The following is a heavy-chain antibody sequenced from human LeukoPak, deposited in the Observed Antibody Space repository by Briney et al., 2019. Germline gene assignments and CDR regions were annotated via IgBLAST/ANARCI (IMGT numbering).Heavy chain of an antibody. V-gene: IGHV3-15*01. D-gene: IGHD6-19*01. CDR2: IKSKTDGGTT. Sequence: GGSLRLSCAASGFNVRSYYMSWVRQAPGKGLEWVGRIKSKTDGGTTDYAAPVKGRFTISRDDSKNTLYLQMNSLKTEDTAVYYCTTLYSSGWYARMYGDYWGQGTLVTVSS. CDR1: GFNVRSYY. J-gene: IGHJ4*02. CDR3: TTLYSSGWYARMYGDY.